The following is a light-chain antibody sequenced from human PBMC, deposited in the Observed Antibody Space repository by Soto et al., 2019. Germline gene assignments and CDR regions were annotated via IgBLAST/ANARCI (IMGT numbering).Light chain of an antibody. V-gene: IGKV3-15*01. CDR2: DAS. Sequence: EIVMTQSPAPLSVSPGEGATLSCGASQSISTKLAWYQQKPGQAPRLLIYDASARATGFPTRFSGSGSGTEFTLTISSLQSEDFADYYCQQYNKWPYSFGQGTKLESK. CDR3: QQYNKWPYS. CDR1: QSISTK. J-gene: IGKJ2*03.